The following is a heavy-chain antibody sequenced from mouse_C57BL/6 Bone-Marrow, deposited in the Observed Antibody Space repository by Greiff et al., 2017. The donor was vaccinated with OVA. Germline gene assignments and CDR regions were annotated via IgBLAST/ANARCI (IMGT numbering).Heavy chain of an antibody. CDR3: AVYYYCTTYAMDD. J-gene: IGHJ4*01. D-gene: IGHD1-1*01. CDR1: GFNFTNTY. Sequence: VQLQQSVAELVRPGASVKLSCTASGFNFTNTYMHWVQQRPEQGLEWIGRIDPANGHTKYAPKFQGKATITADTSSNTAYLQLSSLTADDTAIYYGAVYYYCTTYAMDDWGQGTSVTVSS. V-gene: IGHV14-3*01. CDR2: IDPANGHT.